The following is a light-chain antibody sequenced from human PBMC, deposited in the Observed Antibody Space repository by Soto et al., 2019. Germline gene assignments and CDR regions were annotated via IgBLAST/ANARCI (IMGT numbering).Light chain of an antibody. V-gene: IGLV2-23*03. Sequence: QSVLTQPASVSGSPGQSITISCTGTSSDVGSYNLVSWYQQHAGQAPKLMIYEGSKRPSGGSNRFAGSKSGNTASLTISGLQAEDEADEDGCSYAASSTFHVVFGGGTKLTVL. CDR3: CSYAASSTFHVV. J-gene: IGLJ2*01. CDR1: SSDVGSYNL. CDR2: EGS.